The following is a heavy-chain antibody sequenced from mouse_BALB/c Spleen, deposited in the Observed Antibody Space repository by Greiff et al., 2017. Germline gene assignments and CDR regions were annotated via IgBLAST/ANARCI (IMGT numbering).Heavy chain of an antibody. CDR2: IWSGGST. CDR3: ARKEGNYYAWFAY. Sequence: VKLQQSGPGLVQPSQSLSITCTVSGFSLTSYGVHWVRQSPGKGLEWLGVIWSGGSTDYNAAFISRLSISKDNSKSQVFFKMNSLQANDTAIYYCARKEGNYYAWFAYWGQGTLVTVSA. D-gene: IGHD2-1*01. V-gene: IGHV2-2*02. CDR1: GFSLTSYG. J-gene: IGHJ3*01.